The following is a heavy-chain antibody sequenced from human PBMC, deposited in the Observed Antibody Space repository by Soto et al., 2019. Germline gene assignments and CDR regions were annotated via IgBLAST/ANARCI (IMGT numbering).Heavy chain of an antibody. Sequence: QVQLVESGGGLVKPGGSLRLSCAASGFTFSDYYMIWIRQAPGKGLEWVSYITSSGTGVYYGESVKGRFTISRDNAKNSLYLQMNSLRAEDTAVYYCARAYSDAFDIWGQGTMVTVSS. CDR2: ITSSGTGV. J-gene: IGHJ3*02. CDR3: ARAYSDAFDI. V-gene: IGHV3-11*01. D-gene: IGHD2-15*01. CDR1: GFTFSDYY.